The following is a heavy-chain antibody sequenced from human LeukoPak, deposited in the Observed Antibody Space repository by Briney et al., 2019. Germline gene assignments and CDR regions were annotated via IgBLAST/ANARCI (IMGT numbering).Heavy chain of an antibody. V-gene: IGHV3-23*01. Sequence: GGSLRLSCAASGFTFSSHAMTWVRQAPGKGLEWVSAISGSGSSTDYADSVKGRFTISGDNSKNTLYLQMNSLRVEDTAVYYCAKLFSSGSGDYWGQGTLVTVSS. CDR3: AKLFSSGSGDY. CDR2: ISGSGSST. CDR1: GFTFSSHA. D-gene: IGHD6-19*01. J-gene: IGHJ4*02.